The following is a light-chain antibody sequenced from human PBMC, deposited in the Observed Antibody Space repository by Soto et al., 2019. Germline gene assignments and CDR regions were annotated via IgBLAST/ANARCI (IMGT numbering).Light chain of an antibody. V-gene: IGKV3-20*01. CDR3: QQYGSSPWT. CDR1: QSVSSSY. Sequence: EIVLTQSPGTLSLSPGERATLSCRASQSVSSSYLAWYQQKPGQAPRLLIYGASSRATGIPGRFRGSGSGTDFTLTSSRLEPEDFAVYDCQQYGSSPWTFGQGTKVEIK. J-gene: IGKJ1*01. CDR2: GAS.